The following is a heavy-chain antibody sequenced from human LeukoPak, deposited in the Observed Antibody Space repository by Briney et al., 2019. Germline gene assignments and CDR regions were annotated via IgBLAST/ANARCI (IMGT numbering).Heavy chain of an antibody. CDR1: EFTFSKYW. D-gene: IGHD6-19*01. V-gene: IGHV3-74*01. CDR2: INTDGTVT. J-gene: IGHJ4*02. CDR3: ATKQWLAPPPDS. Sequence: GGSLRLSCAASEFTFSKYWMLWVRQAPGKGLESVSRINTDGTVTTYADSVKGRFTVSRDNADNTMFLQMNSVRDEDTAVYYCATKQWLAPPPDSWGQGTPVSVSS.